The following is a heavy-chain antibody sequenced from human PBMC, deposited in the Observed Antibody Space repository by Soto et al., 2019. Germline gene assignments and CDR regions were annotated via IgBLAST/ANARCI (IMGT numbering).Heavy chain of an antibody. J-gene: IGHJ6*02. CDR1: GGSIRSTY. D-gene: IGHD1-26*01. Sequence: QVQLQESGAGLVKPSETLSLTCNVSGGSIRSTYWSWFRQPAGQALEWIGRLYTSGTTNYNPSLKSHATMLIDTSKNQFSLILSSLTAADTVVYYGARAGASGFGMDVWGHGTTVTVSS. CDR2: LYTSGTT. V-gene: IGHV4-4*07. CDR3: ARAGASGFGMDV.